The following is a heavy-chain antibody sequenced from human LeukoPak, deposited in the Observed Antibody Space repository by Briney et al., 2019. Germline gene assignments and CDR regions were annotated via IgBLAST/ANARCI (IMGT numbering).Heavy chain of an antibody. CDR1: GFTFIDYY. CDR2: ISLSGSII. V-gene: IGHV3-11*04. Sequence: PGGSLRLSCATSGFTFIDYYMSWIRQAPGKGLEWLSYISLSGSIIYYADSVKGRFTISRDNAKKSLYLQMNSLRAEDTAVYYCAREPGDSSGYSDRTGYFDNWGQGTLVTVSS. CDR3: AREPGDSSGYSDRTGYFDN. J-gene: IGHJ4*02. D-gene: IGHD3-22*01.